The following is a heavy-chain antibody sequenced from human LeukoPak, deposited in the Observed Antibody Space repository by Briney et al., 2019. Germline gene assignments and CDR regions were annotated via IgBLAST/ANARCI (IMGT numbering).Heavy chain of an antibody. CDR3: ARGVAAAGTGWFDP. J-gene: IGHJ5*02. CDR2: INHSGST. Sequence: PSETLSLTCAVYGESFSGYYWSWIRQPPGKGLEWIGEINHSGSTNYNPSLKSRVTISVDTSKNQFSLKLSSVTAADTAVYYCARGVAAAGTGWFDPWGQGTLVTVSS. D-gene: IGHD6-13*01. CDR1: GESFSGYY. V-gene: IGHV4-34*01.